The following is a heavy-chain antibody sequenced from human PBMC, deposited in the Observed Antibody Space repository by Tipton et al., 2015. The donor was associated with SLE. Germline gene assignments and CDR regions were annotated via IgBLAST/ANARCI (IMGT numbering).Heavy chain of an antibody. J-gene: IGHJ4*02. Sequence: QSGAEVKKPGASVKVSCKASGYTFTSYAMHWVRQDPGQRLGWMGWINAGNGNTKYSQKFQGRVTITRDTSASTAYMELSSLRSEDTAVYYCARGYLTLAARALGYWGQGTLVTVSS. CDR1: GYTFTSYA. D-gene: IGHD6-6*01. CDR3: ARGYLTLAARALGY. V-gene: IGHV1-3*01. CDR2: INAGNGNT.